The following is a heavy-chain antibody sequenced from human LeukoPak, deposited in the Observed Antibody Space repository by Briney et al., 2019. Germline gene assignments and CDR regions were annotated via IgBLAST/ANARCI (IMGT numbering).Heavy chain of an antibody. V-gene: IGHV4-34*01. J-gene: IGHJ4*02. CDR2: INHSGST. D-gene: IGHD6-19*01. CDR3: ARHRSGWYPNYFDY. Sequence: PSETLSLTCAVYGGSFSGYYWSWIRQPPGKGLEWIGEINHSGSTNYNPSLKSRVTISVDTSKNQFSLKLSSVTAADTAAYYCARHRSGWYPNYFDYWGQGTLVTVSS. CDR1: GGSFSGYY.